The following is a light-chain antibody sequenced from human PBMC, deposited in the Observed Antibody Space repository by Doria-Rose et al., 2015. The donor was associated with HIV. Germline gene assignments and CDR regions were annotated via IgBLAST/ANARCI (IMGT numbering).Light chain of an antibody. CDR1: QSFSSTY. CDR2: DGS. CDR3: HQYGTSWT. J-gene: IGKJ1*01. Sequence: ETALTQSPGTLSLSPGERATLSCRASQSFSSTYLAWYQQKPGQAPSLLIYDGSTRATGIPDRFNASGSGTDFTLTINRLEPEDFALYYCHQYGTSWTFGQGTKVEI. V-gene: IGKV3-20*01.